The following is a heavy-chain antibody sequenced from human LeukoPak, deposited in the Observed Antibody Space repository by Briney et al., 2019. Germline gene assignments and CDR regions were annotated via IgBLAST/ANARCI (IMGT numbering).Heavy chain of an antibody. CDR1: GFTFSSYA. D-gene: IGHD3-16*02. Sequence: GGSLRLTCAASGFTFSSYAMHWVRQAPGKGLEWVAVISYDGSNKYYADSVRGRFTISRDNSKNTLYLQMNSLRAEDTAVYYCAISSLSTYGMDVWGQGTTVTVSS. J-gene: IGHJ6*02. V-gene: IGHV3-30-3*01. CDR2: ISYDGSNK. CDR3: AISSLSTYGMDV.